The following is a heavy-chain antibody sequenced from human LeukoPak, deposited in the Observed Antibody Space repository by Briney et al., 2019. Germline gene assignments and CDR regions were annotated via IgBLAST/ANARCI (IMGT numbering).Heavy chain of an antibody. Sequence: GRSLRLSCAASGFTFSSYAMHWVRQAPGKGLEWVAVVPNDGSNKFYADSVKGRFTISRDNSKNTLCLQMNSLRAEDTAVYYCARDGAAAAAPEDYWGQGTLVTVSS. J-gene: IGHJ4*02. CDR1: GFTFSSYA. D-gene: IGHD6-25*01. CDR3: ARDGAAAAAPEDY. V-gene: IGHV3-30-3*01. CDR2: VPNDGSNK.